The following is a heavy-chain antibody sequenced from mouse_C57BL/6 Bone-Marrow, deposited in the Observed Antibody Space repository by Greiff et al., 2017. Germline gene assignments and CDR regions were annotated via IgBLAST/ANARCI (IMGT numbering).Heavy chain of an antibody. D-gene: IGHD2-3*01. CDR3: ARQRGYDGYSFDY. CDR1: GFTFSDYY. Sequence: EVHLVESGGGLVQPGGSLKLSCAASGFTFSDYYMYWVRQTPEKRLEWVAYISNGGGSTYYPDTVKGRFTISRDNAKNTLYLQMSRLKSEDTAMYYCARQRGYDGYSFDYWGQGTTLTVSS. J-gene: IGHJ2*01. V-gene: IGHV5-12*01. CDR2: ISNGGGST.